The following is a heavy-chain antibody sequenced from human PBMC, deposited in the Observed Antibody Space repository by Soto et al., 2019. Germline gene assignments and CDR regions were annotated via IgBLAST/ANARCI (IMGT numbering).Heavy chain of an antibody. D-gene: IGHD1-1*01. Sequence: QDNLVQSGAEVKKPGASVKVSCKGSGYAFTTYAITWVRQAPGQGLEWMGWISAHNGNTNYAQKLQGRVTVTRDTSTSTAYMKLRSLRSDDTAVYYCARGRYGDYWGQGALVTVSS. CDR3: ARGRYGDY. J-gene: IGHJ4*02. V-gene: IGHV1-18*01. CDR1: GYAFTTYA. CDR2: ISAHNGNT.